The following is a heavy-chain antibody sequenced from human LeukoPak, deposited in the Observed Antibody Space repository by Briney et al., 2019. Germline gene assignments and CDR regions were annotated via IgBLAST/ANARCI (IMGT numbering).Heavy chain of an antibody. D-gene: IGHD2-15*01. V-gene: IGHV1-2*02. J-gene: IGHJ2*01. CDR2: INPNSGGT. CDR3: ARPYGSYFSSGGADWYFDL. CDR1: GYTFTGYY. Sequence: ASVKVSCKASGYTFTGYYMHWVRQAPGQGLEWMGWINPNSGGTNYAQKFQGRVTTTRDTSISTAYMELSRLRSDDTAVYYCARPYGSYFSSGGADWYFDLWGRGTLVTVSS.